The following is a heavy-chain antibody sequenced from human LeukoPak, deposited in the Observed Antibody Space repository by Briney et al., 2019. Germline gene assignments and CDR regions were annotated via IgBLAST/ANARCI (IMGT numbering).Heavy chain of an antibody. Sequence: PSETLSLTCTVSGGSISSAYWSWIRQPPGKGLEWIGYISYSGSTNYNPSLKSRVTISLDTSKNQFSLKLSSVTAADTAVYYCARGVGWLQLCYFDYWGQGTLVTVSS. V-gene: IGHV4-59*01. J-gene: IGHJ4*02. CDR2: ISYSGST. D-gene: IGHD5-24*01. CDR1: GGSISSAY. CDR3: ARGVGWLQLCYFDY.